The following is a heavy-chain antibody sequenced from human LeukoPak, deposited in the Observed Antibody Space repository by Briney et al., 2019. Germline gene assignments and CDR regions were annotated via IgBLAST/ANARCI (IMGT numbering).Heavy chain of an antibody. V-gene: IGHV1-69*01. D-gene: IGHD6-19*01. J-gene: IGHJ6*04. Sequence: SVKVSCKASGGTSSSYAISWVRQAPGQGLEWMGGIIPIFGTANYAQKFQGRVTITSDESTSTAYMELSSLRSEDTAVYYCARPWLVQHYYYGMDVWGKGTTVTVSS. CDR3: ARPWLVQHYYYGMDV. CDR2: IIPIFGTA. CDR1: GGTSSSYA.